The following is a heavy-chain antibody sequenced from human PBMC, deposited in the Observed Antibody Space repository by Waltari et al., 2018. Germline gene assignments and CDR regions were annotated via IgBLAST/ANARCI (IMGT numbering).Heavy chain of an antibody. J-gene: IGHJ4*02. CDR3: ARAPYGSGSYIGYFDY. CDR1: GGSISSYY. D-gene: IGHD3-10*01. CDR2: SYYSGST. Sequence: QVQLQESGPGLVKPSETLSLTCTVSGGSISSYYWSWIRQPPGKGLEWIGYSYYSGSTNYNPSLKSRVTISVDTSKNQFSLKLSSVTAADTAVYYCARAPYGSGSYIGYFDYWGQGTLVTVSS. V-gene: IGHV4-59*01.